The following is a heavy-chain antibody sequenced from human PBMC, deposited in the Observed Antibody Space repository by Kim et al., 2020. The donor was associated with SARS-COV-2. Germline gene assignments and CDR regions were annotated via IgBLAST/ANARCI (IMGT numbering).Heavy chain of an antibody. CDR1: GFTFDDYG. CDR2: INWNGGST. D-gene: IGHD2-15*01. Sequence: GGSLRLSCAASGFTFDDYGMSWVRQAPGKGLEWVSGINWNGGSTGYADSVKGRFTISRDNAKNSLYLQMNSLRAEDTDLYHCARDHLPYCSGGSCYSGGFDPWGQGTLVTVST. J-gene: IGHJ5*02. V-gene: IGHV3-20*01. CDR3: ARDHLPYCSGGSCYSGGFDP.